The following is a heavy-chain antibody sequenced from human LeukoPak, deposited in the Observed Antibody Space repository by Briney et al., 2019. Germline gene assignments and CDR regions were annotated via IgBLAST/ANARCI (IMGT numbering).Heavy chain of an antibody. CDR2: INHSGST. CDR1: GGSFSGYY. Sequence: SETLSLTCAVYGGSFSGYYWSWIRQPPGKGLEWIGEINHSGSTNYNPSLKSRVTISVDTSKNQFSLKLSSVTAADTAVYYCAGRKNYGSDDYWGQGTLVTVSS. J-gene: IGHJ4*02. CDR3: AGRKNYGSDDY. D-gene: IGHD3-10*01. V-gene: IGHV4-34*01.